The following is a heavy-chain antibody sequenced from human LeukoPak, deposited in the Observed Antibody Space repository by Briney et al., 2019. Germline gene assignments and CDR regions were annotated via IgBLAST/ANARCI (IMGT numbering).Heavy chain of an antibody. J-gene: IGHJ3*02. D-gene: IGHD3-22*01. CDR1: GGSVSSGSYY. Sequence: SETLSLTCTVSGGSVSSGSYYWSWIRQPPGKGLEWIGYIYYSGSTKYNPSLKSRVTISLDTAKNQFSLKLSSVTAADTAVYYCARKWLPYAFDIWGQGTMVTVSS. V-gene: IGHV4-61*01. CDR2: IYYSGST. CDR3: ARKWLPYAFDI.